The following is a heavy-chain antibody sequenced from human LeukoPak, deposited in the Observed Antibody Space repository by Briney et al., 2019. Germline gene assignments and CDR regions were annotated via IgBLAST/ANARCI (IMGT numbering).Heavy chain of an antibody. CDR2: IYHSGST. J-gene: IGHJ5*02. Sequence: SETLPLTCAVSGGSISSGGYSWSWIRQPPGKGLEWIGYIYHSGSTYYNPSLKSRVTISVDRSKNQFSLKLSSVTAADTAVYYCAREQGYSSAFDPWGQGTLVTVSS. CDR3: AREQGYSSAFDP. V-gene: IGHV4-30-2*01. D-gene: IGHD5-18*01. CDR1: GGSISSGGYS.